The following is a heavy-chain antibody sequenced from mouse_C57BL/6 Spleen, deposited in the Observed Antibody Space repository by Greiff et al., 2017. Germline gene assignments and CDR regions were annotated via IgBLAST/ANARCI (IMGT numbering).Heavy chain of an antibody. D-gene: IGHD2-3*01. CDR2: IDPSDSET. CDR3: ARGYDGYQSSYWYFDV. V-gene: IGHV1-52*01. CDR1: GYTFTSYW. J-gene: IGHJ1*03. Sequence: QVQLQQPGAELVRPGSSVKLSCKASGYTFTSYWMHWVKQRPIQGLEWIGNIDPSDSETHYNQKFKDKATLTVDKSSSTAYMQLSSLTSEDSAVXYCARGYDGYQSSYWYFDVWGTGTTVTVSS.